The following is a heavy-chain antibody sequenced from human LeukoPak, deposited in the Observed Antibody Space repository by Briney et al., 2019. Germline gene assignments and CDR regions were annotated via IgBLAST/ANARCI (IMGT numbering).Heavy chain of an antibody. CDR2: ISGSGGST. CDR1: GFTFSSYA. D-gene: IGHD4-23*01. J-gene: IGHJ4*02. V-gene: IGHV3-23*01. Sequence: GGSLRLSCAASGFTFSSYAMSWVRQAPGKGLEWVSAISGSGGSTYYADSVKGRFTISRDNSKNTLYLQMNSLRAEDTAVYYCAKDHGDYGGNPTYFDYWGQGTLVTVSS. CDR3: AKDHGDYGGNPTYFDY.